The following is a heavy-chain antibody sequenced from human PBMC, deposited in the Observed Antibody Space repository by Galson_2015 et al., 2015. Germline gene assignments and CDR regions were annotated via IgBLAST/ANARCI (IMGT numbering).Heavy chain of an antibody. CDR1: GASISSSSYY. CDR3: AGRDIMTTNTFNY. D-gene: IGHD5-12*01. CDR2: IYYSGTT. V-gene: IGHV4-39*01. Sequence: ETLSLTCTVSGASISSSSYYWGWIRQSPGKGLEWIGHIYYSGTTYYNPSLKSRVTISTDTSKNQFSLRLRSVTAADTAVYFCAGRDIMTTNTFNYWGPGTLVTVSS. J-gene: IGHJ4*02.